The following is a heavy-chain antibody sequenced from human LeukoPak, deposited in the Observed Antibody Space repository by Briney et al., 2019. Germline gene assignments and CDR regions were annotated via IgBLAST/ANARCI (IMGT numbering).Heavy chain of an antibody. CDR2: IYHSGST. V-gene: IGHV4-4*03. J-gene: IGHJ3*02. CDR1: GGSISSSNW. D-gene: IGHD4-17*01. CDR3: ARAGYGDYEETFDI. Sequence: PETLSLTCAVSGGSISSSNWWSWVRQPPGKGLEWIGEIYHSGSTNYNPSLKSRVTISVDKSKNQFSLKLSSVAAADTAVYYCARAGYGDYEETFDIWGQGTMVTVSS.